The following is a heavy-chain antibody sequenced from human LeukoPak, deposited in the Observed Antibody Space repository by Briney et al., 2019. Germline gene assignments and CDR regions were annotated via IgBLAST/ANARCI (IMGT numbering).Heavy chain of an antibody. D-gene: IGHD3-22*01. J-gene: IGHJ4*02. V-gene: IGHV3-53*01. CDR3: ARGKYYDSSGPGD. Sequence: PGGSLRLSCAASGFTVSSNYMSWVRQAPGEGLEWVSVIYSGGSTYYADSVKGRFTISRDNSKNTLYLQMNSLRAEDTAVYYCARGKYYDSSGPGDWGQGTLVTVSS. CDR1: GFTVSSNY. CDR2: IYSGGST.